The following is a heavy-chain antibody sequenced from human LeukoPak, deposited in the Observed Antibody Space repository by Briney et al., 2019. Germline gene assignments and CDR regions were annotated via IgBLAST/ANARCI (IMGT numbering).Heavy chain of an antibody. V-gene: IGHV3-23*01. CDR3: AKVGRGAMVTGGFDY. D-gene: IGHD4/OR15-4a*01. Sequence: GGSLRLSCAASGFTFSSYAMSWVRQAPGKRLEGVSAISGSGGSTYYADSVKGRFTIPRDNTKNTLYLQMNSLRAEDTAVYYCAKVGRGAMVTGGFDYWGQGTLVTVSS. J-gene: IGHJ4*02. CDR1: GFTFSSYA. CDR2: ISGSGGST.